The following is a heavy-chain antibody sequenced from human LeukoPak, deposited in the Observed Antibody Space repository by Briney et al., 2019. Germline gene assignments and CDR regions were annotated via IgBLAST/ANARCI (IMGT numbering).Heavy chain of an antibody. V-gene: IGHV4-59*01. D-gene: IGHD3-16*01. J-gene: IGHJ6*03. CDR1: GGSISSYY. CDR3: AAGRWGWYYYMDV. Sequence: SETLSLTCTVSGGSISSYYWSWIRQPPGKGLEWIGYIYYSGSTNYNPSLKSRVTISVDTSKNQFSLKLSSVTAADTAVYYCAAGRWGWYYYMDVWGKGTTVIVSS. CDR2: IYYSGST.